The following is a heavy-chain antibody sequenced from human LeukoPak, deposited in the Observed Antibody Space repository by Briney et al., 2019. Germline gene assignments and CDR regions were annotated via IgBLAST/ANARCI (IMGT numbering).Heavy chain of an antibody. CDR2: LYTGGGT. V-gene: IGHV3-53*01. CDR1: GFSVRTTY. D-gene: IGHD3-22*01. CDR3: TRSGYRHPYHFDS. J-gene: IGHJ4*02. Sequence: GGSLRLSCAASGFSVRTTYMSWVRQAPGKGLEWVSVLYTGGGTDHADSVKGRFNISRDNYKNPLSLQMNSLRVEDTAIYYCTRSGYRHPYHFDSWGQGTLVTVSS.